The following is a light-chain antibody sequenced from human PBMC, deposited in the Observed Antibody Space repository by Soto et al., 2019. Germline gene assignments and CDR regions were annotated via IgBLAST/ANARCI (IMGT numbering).Light chain of an antibody. CDR3: YSFTSSSTYV. J-gene: IGLJ1*01. V-gene: IGLV2-14*01. CDR1: SSDVGGFDY. Sequence: QSVLTQPASVSGSPGQSITISCTGTSSDVGGFDYVSWYQQHPGKAPKLMIYEVNNRPSDVSNRFSGSKSGNSPSLTISGLQAEDEADYYCYSFTSSSTYVFGTGTKVTVL. CDR2: EVN.